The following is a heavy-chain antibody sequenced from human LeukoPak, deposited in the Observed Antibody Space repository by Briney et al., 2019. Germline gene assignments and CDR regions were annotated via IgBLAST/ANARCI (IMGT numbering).Heavy chain of an antibody. CDR1: GGSISSSSYY. V-gene: IGHV4-39*07. Sequence: PSETLSLTCTVSGGSISSSSYYWGWIRQPPGKGLEWIGNIFYSGSTYYNPSLKSRVTLSVDTSKNQFSLTLSSVTAADTAVYYCVTSYIGGFGKPDYWGQGTLVTVSS. CDR3: VTSYIGGFGKPDY. CDR2: IFYSGST. J-gene: IGHJ4*02. D-gene: IGHD3-16*01.